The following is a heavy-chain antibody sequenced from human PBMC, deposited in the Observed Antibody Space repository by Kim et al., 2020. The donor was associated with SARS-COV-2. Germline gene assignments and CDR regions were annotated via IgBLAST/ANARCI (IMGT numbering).Heavy chain of an antibody. D-gene: IGHD6-13*01. CDR2: T. Sequence: TYYADSVKGRFTISRDNSKNSLYLQMNSLRTEDTALYYCAKTSSSWTPSHWGQGTLVTVSS. V-gene: IGHV3-43*01. CDR3: AKTSSSWTPSH. J-gene: IGHJ4*02.